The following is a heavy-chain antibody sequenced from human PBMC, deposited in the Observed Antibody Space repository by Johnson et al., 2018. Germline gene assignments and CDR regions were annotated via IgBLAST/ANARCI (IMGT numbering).Heavy chain of an antibody. CDR3: AKDHCSSTSCYVGMDV. V-gene: IGHV3-21*04. D-gene: IGHD2-2*01. CDR2: ISSSSSYI. Sequence: VRLLESGGGLVKPGGSLRLSCAASGFTFSSYSMNWVRQAPGKGLEWVSSISSSSSYIYYADSVKGRFTISRDNAKNSLYLQMNSLRAEDTAVYYGAKDHCSSTSCYVGMDVWGQGTTVTVSS. J-gene: IGHJ6*02. CDR1: GFTFSSYS.